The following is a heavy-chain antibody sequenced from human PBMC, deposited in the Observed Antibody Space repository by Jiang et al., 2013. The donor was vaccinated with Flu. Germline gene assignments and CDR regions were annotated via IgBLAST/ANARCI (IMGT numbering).Heavy chain of an antibody. D-gene: IGHD3-3*01. J-gene: IGHJ4*02. CDR3: AKDHSILEWLKGFAVD. V-gene: IGHV3-30*18. Sequence: VQLVESGGGVVQPGRSLRLSCAASGFTFSSYGMHWVRQAPGKGLEWVAVISYDGSNKYYADSVKGRFTISRDNSKNTLYLQMNSLRAEDTAVYYCAKDHSILEWLKGFAVDWGQGTLVAVSS. CDR2: ISYDGSNK. CDR1: GFTFSSYG.